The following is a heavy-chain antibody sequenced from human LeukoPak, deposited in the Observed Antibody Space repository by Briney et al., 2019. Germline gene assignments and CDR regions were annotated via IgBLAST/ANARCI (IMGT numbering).Heavy chain of an antibody. D-gene: IGHD2-15*01. CDR2: INHSGST. V-gene: IGHV4-34*01. Sequence: PSETLSLTRAVYGGSFSGYYWSWIRQPPGKGLEWIGEINHSGSTNYNPSLKSRVTISVDTSKNQFSLKLSSVTAADTAVYYCASGRLPLDYWGQGTLVTVSS. CDR1: GGSFSGYY. CDR3: ASGRLPLDY. J-gene: IGHJ4*02.